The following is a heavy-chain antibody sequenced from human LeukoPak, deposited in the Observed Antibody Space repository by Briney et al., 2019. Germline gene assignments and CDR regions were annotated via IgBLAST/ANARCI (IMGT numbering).Heavy chain of an antibody. CDR2: IRSSGDDI. D-gene: IGHD4-17*01. V-gene: IGHV3-21*05. CDR3: ANPPTKSYGDYIHY. J-gene: IGHJ4*02. CDR1: GFIFRDYT. Sequence: GGSLRLSCAASGFIFRDYTMTWVRQAPGKGLEWVSHIRSSGDDIRYADSVKGRFTISRDDAKNTLYLQMNSLRAEDTAVYYCANPPTKSYGDYIHYWGQGTLVTVSS.